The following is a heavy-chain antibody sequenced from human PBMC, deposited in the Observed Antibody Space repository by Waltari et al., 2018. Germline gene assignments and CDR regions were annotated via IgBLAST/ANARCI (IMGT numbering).Heavy chain of an antibody. V-gene: IGHV1-69*01. CDR2: IIPIFGTA. Sequence: QVQLVQSGVEVKKLGPSVKVICKTSGGTFSSSAICWVRQAHGHGLEWMGGIIPIFGTANHAQKFQGRVTITADESTSTAYMELISLRSEDTAVYYCARVQQLYYYMDVWGKGTTVTVSS. CDR1: GGTFSSSA. CDR3: ARVQQLYYYMDV. D-gene: IGHD6-13*01. J-gene: IGHJ6*03.